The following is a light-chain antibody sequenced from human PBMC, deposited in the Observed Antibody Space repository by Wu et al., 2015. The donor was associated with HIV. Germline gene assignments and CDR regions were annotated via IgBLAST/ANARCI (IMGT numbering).Light chain of an antibody. Sequence: EIVLTQSPVTLSLSPGERATLSCRASQSVRRYLAWYQQRPGQPPRLLIYSASTRASGVPARFSGSGSGTDFTLTISSLQSEDFAIYYCQQYNDWPLFGGGTKVEI. CDR2: SAS. CDR3: QQYNDWPL. CDR1: QSVRRY. V-gene: IGKV3-15*01. J-gene: IGKJ4*02.